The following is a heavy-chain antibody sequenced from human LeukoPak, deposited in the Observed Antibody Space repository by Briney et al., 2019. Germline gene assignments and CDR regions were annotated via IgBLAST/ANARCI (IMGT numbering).Heavy chain of an antibody. CDR3: ARSFRTGHDY. Sequence: GGSLRLSCAASGFTFSSYAMHWVRQAPGKGLEWVAVISYDGSNKYYADSVKGRFTISRDNSKNTLYLQMKSLRAEDTAVYYCARSFRTGHDYWGQGTLVTVSS. CDR1: GFTFSSYA. D-gene: IGHD3/OR15-3a*01. CDR2: ISYDGSNK. V-gene: IGHV3-30*04. J-gene: IGHJ4*02.